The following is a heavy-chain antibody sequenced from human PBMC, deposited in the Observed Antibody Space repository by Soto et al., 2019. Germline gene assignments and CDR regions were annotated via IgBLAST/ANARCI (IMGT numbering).Heavy chain of an antibody. D-gene: IGHD2-15*01. CDR2: INHSGST. V-gene: IGHV4-34*01. Sequence: SETLSLTCAVYGGSFSGYYWSWIRQPPGKGLEWIGEINHSGSTNYNPSLKSRVTISVDTSKNQFSLKLSSVTAADKAVYYCARGVRDIVVVVAAGNFDYWGQGTLVTVSS. CDR3: ARGVRDIVVVVAAGNFDY. J-gene: IGHJ4*02. CDR1: GGSFSGYY.